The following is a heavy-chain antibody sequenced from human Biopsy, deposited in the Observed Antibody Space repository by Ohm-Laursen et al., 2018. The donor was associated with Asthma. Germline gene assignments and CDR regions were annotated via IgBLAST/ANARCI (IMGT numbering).Heavy chain of an antibody. CDR3: VRGSSSWHHGPFHYYYGLDV. D-gene: IGHD6-13*01. J-gene: IGHJ6*02. Sequence: SETLSLTCIVSGGSIRSSTYYWGWIRQPPGKGLEWIGSVYYRGSTYYNPSLKSRVTISVDTSKSHFSLTLSSVTAADTAVYYCVRGSSSWHHGPFHYYYGLDVWGQGTTATVSS. CDR1: GGSIRSSTYY. CDR2: VYYRGST. V-gene: IGHV4-39*02.